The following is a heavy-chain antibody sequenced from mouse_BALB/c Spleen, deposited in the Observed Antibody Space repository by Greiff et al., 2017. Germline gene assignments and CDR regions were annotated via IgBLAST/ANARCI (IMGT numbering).Heavy chain of an antibody. D-gene: IGHD2-1*01. Sequence: QVQLQQSGPELVKPGASVRISCKASGYTFTSYYIHWVKQRPGQGLEWIGWIYPGNVNTKYNEKFKGKATLTADKSSSTAYMQHSSLTSEDSAVYFCAREGTLFYGNYKYAMDYWGQGTSVTVSA. V-gene: IGHV1S56*01. CDR1: GYTFTSYY. CDR3: AREGTLFYGNYKYAMDY. CDR2: IYPGNVNT. J-gene: IGHJ4*01.